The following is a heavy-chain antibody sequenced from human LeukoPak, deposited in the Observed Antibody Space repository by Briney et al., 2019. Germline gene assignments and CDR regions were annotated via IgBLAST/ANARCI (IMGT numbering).Heavy chain of an antibody. D-gene: IGHD3-9*01. CDR3: ARLGENGLLTGYFYP. CDR1: GYSFTNHD. Sequence: ASVKVSCKASGYSFTNHDMHWVRQAPGQGLEWVGRINPDSGGTDYAQKFQGRVTMTRDTSISTAYMDLSRLRSDDTAAYYCARLGENGLLTGYFYPWGQGTLVTVSS. V-gene: IGHV1-2*02. CDR2: INPDSGGT. J-gene: IGHJ5*02.